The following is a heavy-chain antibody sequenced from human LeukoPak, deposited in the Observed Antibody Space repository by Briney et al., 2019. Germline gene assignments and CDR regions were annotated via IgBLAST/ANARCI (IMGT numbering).Heavy chain of an antibody. V-gene: IGHV3-30-3*01. CDR3: ARTIAVAGTKGFDY. Sequence: TGGPLRLSCAASGFTFSSYAMHWVRQAPGKGLEWVAVISYGGSNKYYADSVKGRFTISRDNSKNTLYLQMNSLRAEDTAVYYCARTIAVAGTKGFDYWGQGTLVTVSS. J-gene: IGHJ4*02. CDR1: GFTFSSYA. D-gene: IGHD6-19*01. CDR2: ISYGGSNK.